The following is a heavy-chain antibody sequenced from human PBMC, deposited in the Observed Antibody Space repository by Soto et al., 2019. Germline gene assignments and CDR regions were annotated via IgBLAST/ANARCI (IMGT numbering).Heavy chain of an antibody. D-gene: IGHD3-10*01. Sequence: QVRLQESGPGLVKPSETLSLTYTVSGASINTYYWAWIRQPPGKGLEWIGYIHNSGTTDYNPSLKSRVTMSVDTSKSQFSLKLSSVTAADTAVYYCARDYGAGSYGIDYWGQGTLVTVSS. J-gene: IGHJ4*02. CDR3: ARDYGAGSYGIDY. CDR2: IHNSGTT. CDR1: GASINTYY. V-gene: IGHV4-59*01.